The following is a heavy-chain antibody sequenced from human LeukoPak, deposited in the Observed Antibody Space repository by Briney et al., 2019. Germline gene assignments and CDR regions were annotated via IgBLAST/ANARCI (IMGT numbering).Heavy chain of an antibody. CDR3: ARGRRLIDYQFAFDI. D-gene: IGHD3-16*01. CDR1: GYTFTGYY. Sequence: GASVKVSCKASGYTFTGYYMHWVRQAPGQGLEWMGWINPNSGGTNYAQKFQGRVTMTRNTSISTAYMELSSLRSEDTAVYYCARGRRLIDYQFAFDIWGQGTMVTVSS. V-gene: IGHV1-2*02. CDR2: INPNSGGT. J-gene: IGHJ3*02.